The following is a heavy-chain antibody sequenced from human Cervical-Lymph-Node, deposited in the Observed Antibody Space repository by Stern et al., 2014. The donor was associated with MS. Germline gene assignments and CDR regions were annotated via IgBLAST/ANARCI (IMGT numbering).Heavy chain of an antibody. CDR2: IIPSFGTA. Sequence: VQLVQSGAEGKKPGSSVKVSCKASGGTFTSYAITWGRQAPGQGLQWMGGIIPSFGTAKYAQNFQGRVTVTADASTSTAYMELSSLRSEDTAVYYCAREAGIAVAGTSWYFDLWGRGTLVTVSS. J-gene: IGHJ2*01. D-gene: IGHD6-19*01. V-gene: IGHV1-69*01. CDR3: AREAGIAVAGTSWYFDL. CDR1: GGTFTSYA.